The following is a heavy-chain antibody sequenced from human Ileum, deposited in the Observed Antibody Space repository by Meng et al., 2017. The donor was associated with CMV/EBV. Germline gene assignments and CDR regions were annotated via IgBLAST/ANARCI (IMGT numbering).Heavy chain of an antibody. Sequence: QITLKESGPTLVKPTETLTLTCTFSGFSLTTTGVAVGWIRQPPGKALEWLALIYWDEDKGYSPSLKRRLTITKDTSKNQVVLTMTNVDPVDTATYFCARSLYYSSYYFDYWGQGTLVTVSS. V-gene: IGHV2-5*02. CDR1: GFSLTTTGVA. CDR3: ARSLYYSSYYFDY. D-gene: IGHD3-16*01. CDR2: IYWDEDK. J-gene: IGHJ4*02.